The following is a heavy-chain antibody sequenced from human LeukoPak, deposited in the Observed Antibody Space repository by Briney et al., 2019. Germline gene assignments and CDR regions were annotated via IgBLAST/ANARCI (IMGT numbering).Heavy chain of an antibody. J-gene: IGHJ5*02. D-gene: IGHD6-13*01. CDR1: GGSISSSSYY. CDR2: IYYSGST. Sequence: SETLSLTCTVSGGSISSSSYYWGWIRQPPGKGLEWIGSIYYSGSTYYNPSLKSRVTISVDTSKNQFSLKLSSVTAADTAVYYCARGIAAAGSNWFDPWGQGTLVTVSS. V-gene: IGHV4-39*01. CDR3: ARGIAAAGSNWFDP.